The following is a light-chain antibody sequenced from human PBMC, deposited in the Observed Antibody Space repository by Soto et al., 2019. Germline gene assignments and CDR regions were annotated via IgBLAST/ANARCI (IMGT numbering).Light chain of an antibody. CDR3: AAWDDSLSGPV. Sequence: QSVLTQAPSASGTPGQRVTISCSGTSSNIGNNYVYWYQQVPGTAPKLLLYLNNQRPSGVPDRFSGSKSGTSASLAISGLRSEDEADYYCAAWDDSLSGPVFGGGTKLTVL. V-gene: IGLV1-47*02. CDR1: SSNIGNNY. J-gene: IGLJ2*01. CDR2: LNN.